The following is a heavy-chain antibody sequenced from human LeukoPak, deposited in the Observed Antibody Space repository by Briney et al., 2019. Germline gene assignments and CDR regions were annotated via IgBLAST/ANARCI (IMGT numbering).Heavy chain of an antibody. D-gene: IGHD3-3*01. J-gene: IGHJ6*02. Sequence: PSETLSLTCAVYGGSFSGYYWSWIRQHPGKGLEWIGYIYYSGSTYYNPSLKSRVTISVDTSKNQFSLKLSSVTAADTAVYYCARAGGEYDFWSGRYYYGMDVWGQGTTVTVSS. V-gene: IGHV4-31*11. CDR1: GGSFSGYY. CDR3: ARAGGEYDFWSGRYYYGMDV. CDR2: IYYSGST.